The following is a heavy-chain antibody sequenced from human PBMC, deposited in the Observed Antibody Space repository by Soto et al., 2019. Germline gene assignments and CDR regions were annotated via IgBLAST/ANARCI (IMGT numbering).Heavy chain of an antibody. CDR3: TKDTQYYATSGYYIFDY. Sequence: QVQLVESGGGVVQPGRSLRVSCAASGFTFSNYGMHWVRQAPDMRLEWVAAISYDGSNKYYADSVKGRFTISRDNSENTVYLQMNRLRAEDTAVYYCTKDTQYYATSGYYIFDYWGQGTLVTVSS. J-gene: IGHJ4*02. V-gene: IGHV3-30*18. CDR1: GFTFSNYG. D-gene: IGHD3-22*01. CDR2: ISYDGSNK.